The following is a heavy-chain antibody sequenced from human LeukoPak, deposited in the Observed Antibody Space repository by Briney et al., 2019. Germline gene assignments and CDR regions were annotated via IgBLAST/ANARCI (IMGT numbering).Heavy chain of an antibody. D-gene: IGHD4-23*01. V-gene: IGHV3-7*01. Sequence: GGSLRLSCATSVFTFNRYWRTWVRQAPGKGLESVAYINKDGSDKYYVDSVKGRFTVSRDNAKNSLYLQMNSLRAEDTAVYYCARDAGYGGNSDYWGQGTLVTVSS. J-gene: IGHJ4*02. CDR2: INKDGSDK. CDR3: ARDAGYGGNSDY. CDR1: VFTFNRYW.